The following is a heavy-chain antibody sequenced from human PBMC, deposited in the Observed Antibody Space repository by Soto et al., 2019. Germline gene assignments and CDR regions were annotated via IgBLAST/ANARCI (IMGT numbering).Heavy chain of an antibody. J-gene: IGHJ6*02. V-gene: IGHV3-74*01. CDR1: GFTFSDYW. CDR3: ARQAIFGVVGYYYAMDV. CDR2: MNSDGSST. Sequence: EVQLVESGGGLVQPGGSLRLSCAASGFTFSDYWMHWVRQAPGKGLVWVSRMNSDGSSTSFADSVKGRFTLSRDNAKSTLYLQMNSLRAEDTAVYYCARQAIFGVVGYYYAMDVWGQGTTVTVSS. D-gene: IGHD3-3*01.